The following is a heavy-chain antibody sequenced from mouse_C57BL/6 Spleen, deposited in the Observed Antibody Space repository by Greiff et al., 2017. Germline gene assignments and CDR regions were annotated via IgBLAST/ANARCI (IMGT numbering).Heavy chain of an antibody. CDR3: TTRLTGKGLDY. CDR1: GFNIKDDY. Sequence: EVQLQESGAELVRPGASVKLSCTASGFNIKDDYMHWVKQRPEQGLEWIGWIDPENGDTEYASKFQGKATITADTSSNTAYLQLSSPTSEATAVYYCTTRLTGKGLDYWGQGTTLTVSS. J-gene: IGHJ2*01. D-gene: IGHD4-1*01. CDR2: IDPENGDT. V-gene: IGHV14-4*01.